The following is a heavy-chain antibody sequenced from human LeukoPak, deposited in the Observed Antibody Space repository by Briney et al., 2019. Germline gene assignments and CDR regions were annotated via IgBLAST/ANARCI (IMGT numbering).Heavy chain of an antibody. J-gene: IGHJ3*02. CDR3: ARDKKGGYKGDAFDI. Sequence: SETLSLTCTVSGGSLSSYYCSWIRQPPGKGLEWIGYIYYSWSTNYNPSLKSRVTISVDTSKNQFSLKLSSVTAADTAVYYCARDKKGGYKGDAFDIWGQGTMVTVSS. CDR2: IYYSWST. CDR1: GGSLSSYY. V-gene: IGHV4-59*01. D-gene: IGHD5-24*01.